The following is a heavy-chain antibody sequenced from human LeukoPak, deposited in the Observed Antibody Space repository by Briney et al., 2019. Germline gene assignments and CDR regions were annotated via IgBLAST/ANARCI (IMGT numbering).Heavy chain of an antibody. J-gene: IGHJ4*02. CDR2: INPNTGGT. V-gene: IGHV1-2*02. D-gene: IGHD3-22*01. CDR1: GYTFSDYY. CDR3: ARDTASNYYDSSGCHDY. Sequence: EASVKVSCNASGYTFSDYYIHWVRQAPGQGLEWMGWINPNTGGTNYAQKFQGRVTMTRDTSITTAYMELSRLRSDDTAVYYCARDTASNYYDSSGCHDYWGQGTLVTVSS.